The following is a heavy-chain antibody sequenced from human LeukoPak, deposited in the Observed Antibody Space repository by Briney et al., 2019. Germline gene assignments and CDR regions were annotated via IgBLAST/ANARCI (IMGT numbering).Heavy chain of an antibody. CDR3: ARGKVVTPFDY. CDR2: IYYSGST. D-gene: IGHD4-23*01. J-gene: IGHJ4*02. Sequence: SETLSLTCTVSGGSISSSSYYWGWLRQPPGKGLEWIGSIYYSGSTYYNPSLKSRVTISVDTSKNQFSLKLSSVTAADTAVYYCARGKVVTPFDYWGQGTLATVSS. V-gene: IGHV4-39*07. CDR1: GGSISSSSYY.